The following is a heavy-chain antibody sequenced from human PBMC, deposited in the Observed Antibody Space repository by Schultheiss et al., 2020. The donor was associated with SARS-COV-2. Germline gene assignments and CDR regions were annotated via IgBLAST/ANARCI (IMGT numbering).Heavy chain of an antibody. CDR1: GGSFSGYY. D-gene: IGHD5-12*01. J-gene: IGHJ5*02. CDR3: ARNLRGYSGYNWFDP. Sequence: GSLRLSCAVYGGSFSGYYWSWIRQPPGKGLEWIGEINHSGSTNYNPSLTSRINISVDTSKNQFSLKLSSVTAADTAVYYCARNLRGYSGYNWFDPWGQGTLVTVSS. V-gene: IGHV4-34*01. CDR2: INHSGST.